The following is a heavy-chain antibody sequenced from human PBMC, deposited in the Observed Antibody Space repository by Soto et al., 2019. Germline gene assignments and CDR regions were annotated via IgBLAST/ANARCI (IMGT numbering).Heavy chain of an antibody. CDR2: IYPGDSDT. V-gene: IGHV5-51*01. J-gene: IGHJ6*02. D-gene: IGHD4-4*01. CDR1: GYSFTSYW. CDR3: AGVEYSNADYYYYNGMDV. Sequence: GESLKISCKGSGYSFTSYWIGWVRQMPGKGLEWMGIIYPGDSDTRYSPSFQGQVTISADKSISTAYLQWSSLKASDTAMYYCAGVEYSNADYYYYNGMDVWGQGTTVTVSS.